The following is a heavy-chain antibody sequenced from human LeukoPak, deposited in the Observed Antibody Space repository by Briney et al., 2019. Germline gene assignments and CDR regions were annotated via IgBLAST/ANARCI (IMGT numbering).Heavy chain of an antibody. D-gene: IGHD6-19*01. CDR2: IYPGDSDT. V-gene: IGHV5-51*01. CDR1: GYTFTDHW. CDR3: ARGDNSGWYFFDY. Sequence: HGEPLKISCKASGYTFTDHWIGWVRQMPGKGLEWIGIIYPGDSDTRYSPSFQGQVTISADKSISTAYLQWRNLQAPDTAMYYCARGDNSGWYFFDYWGQGTLVTVSS. J-gene: IGHJ4*02.